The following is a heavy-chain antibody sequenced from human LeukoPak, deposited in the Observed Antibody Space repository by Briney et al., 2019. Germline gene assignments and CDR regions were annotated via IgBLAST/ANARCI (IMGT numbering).Heavy chain of an antibody. CDR3: ARQPSGWYKNWFDP. CDR2: IIPIFGTA. D-gene: IGHD6-19*01. Sequence: SVKVSCKASGGTFTSYAISWVRQAPGQGLEWMGGIIPIFGTANYAQKFQGRVTITTDESTSTAYMELSSLRSEDTAVYYCARQPSGWYKNWFDPWGQGTLVTVSS. CDR1: GGTFTSYA. J-gene: IGHJ5*02. V-gene: IGHV1-69*05.